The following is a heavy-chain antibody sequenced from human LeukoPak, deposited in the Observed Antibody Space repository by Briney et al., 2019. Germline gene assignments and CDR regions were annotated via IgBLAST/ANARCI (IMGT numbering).Heavy chain of an antibody. Sequence: GGSLRLSCAASGFTFSSYAMSWVRQAPGKGLEWVSAISGSGGSTHYADSVKGRFTISRDNSKNTLYLQMNSLRAEDTAVYYCAKDGDIVLMVYGNFDYWGQGTLVTVSS. V-gene: IGHV3-23*01. CDR3: AKDGDIVLMVYGNFDY. J-gene: IGHJ4*02. CDR2: ISGSGGST. CDR1: GFTFSSYA. D-gene: IGHD2-8*01.